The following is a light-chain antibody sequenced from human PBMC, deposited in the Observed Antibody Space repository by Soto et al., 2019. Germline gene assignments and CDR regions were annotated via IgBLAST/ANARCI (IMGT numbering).Light chain of an antibody. Sequence: QSALTQPASVSGSPGQSITISCTGTSRDVGDYNYVCWYQQHPDKAPKLMIYYVNNRPSGVSNRFSGSKSGNTASLTISGPLGEDKAVDYWCSYTNSGGYVFCTGSKVTVL. V-gene: IGLV2-14*03. J-gene: IGLJ1*01. CDR2: YVN. CDR3: CSYTNSGGYV. CDR1: SRDVGDYNY.